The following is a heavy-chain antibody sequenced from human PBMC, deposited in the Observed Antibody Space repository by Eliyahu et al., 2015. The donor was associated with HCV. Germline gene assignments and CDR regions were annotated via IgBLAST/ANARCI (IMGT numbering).Heavy chain of an antibody. CDR1: GYIFSTXG. Sequence: QAQLVQYGAEVKKPGASVKVSCKASGYIFSTXGISWVRQAPGQGLEWMGWIRAYNGDTSYAQKFQGRVTMTTDTSTNTAYMELRNLRSDDTAVYYCARDHTMIRPNWFDPWGQGTLVTVSS. V-gene: IGHV1-18*01. CDR3: ARDHTMIRPNWFDP. CDR2: IRAYNGDT. J-gene: IGHJ5*02. D-gene: IGHD3-10*01.